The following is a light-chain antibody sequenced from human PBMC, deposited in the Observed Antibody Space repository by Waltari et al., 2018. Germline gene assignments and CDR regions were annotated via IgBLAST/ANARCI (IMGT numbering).Light chain of an antibody. CDR1: SGHTNNA. CDR3: QTWDTAILL. J-gene: IGLJ3*02. CDR2: INSDGSH. Sequence: QLVLTQSPSASASLGASVKVTCTLSSGHTNNAIAWHQQQPERGPRFSVRINSDGSHKKGDGVPDRFSGSRSGTEFYLTISSLQSEDEGDYYCQTWDTAILLFGGGTNLSVL. V-gene: IGLV4-69*01.